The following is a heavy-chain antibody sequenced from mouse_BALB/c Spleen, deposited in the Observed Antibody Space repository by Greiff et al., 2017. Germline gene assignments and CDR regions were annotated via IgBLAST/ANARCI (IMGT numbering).Heavy chain of an antibody. Sequence: EVQVVESGGGLVKPGGSLKLSCAASGFTFSSYAMSWVRQTPEKRLEWVASISSGGSTYYPDSVKGRFTISRDNARNILYLQMSSLRSEDTAMYYCAREGTTVEDFDYWGQGTTLTVSS. V-gene: IGHV5-6-5*01. J-gene: IGHJ2*01. D-gene: IGHD1-1*01. CDR1: GFTFSSYA. CDR2: ISSGGST. CDR3: AREGTTVEDFDY.